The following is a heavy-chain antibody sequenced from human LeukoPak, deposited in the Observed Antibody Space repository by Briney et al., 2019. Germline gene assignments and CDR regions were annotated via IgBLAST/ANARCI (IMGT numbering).Heavy chain of an antibody. J-gene: IGHJ5*02. D-gene: IGHD3-10*01. CDR3: ARGFPIHYYGSGSYSRHWFDP. CDR1: GGSISSYY. V-gene: IGHV4-59*01. CDR2: IYYSGST. Sequence: SETLSLTCTVSGGSISSYYWSWIRQPPGKGLEWIGYIYYSGSTNYNPSLKSRDTISVDTSKNQFSLKLSSVTAADTAVYYCARGFPIHYYGSGSYSRHWFDPWGQGTLVTVSS.